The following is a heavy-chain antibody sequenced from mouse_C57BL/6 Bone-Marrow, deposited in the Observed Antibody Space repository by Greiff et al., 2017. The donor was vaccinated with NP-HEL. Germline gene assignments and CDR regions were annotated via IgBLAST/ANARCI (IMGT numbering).Heavy chain of an antibody. CDR1: GFTFSSYG. V-gene: IGHV5-6*02. CDR3: ARRESRTPYYYAMDY. D-gene: IGHD1-1*01. CDR2: ISSCGSYT. J-gene: IGHJ4*01. Sequence: EVKLVESGGDLVKPGGSLKLSCAASGFTFSSYGMSWVRQTPDKRLEWVATISSCGSYTYYPDSVKGRFTISRDNAKNTLYLQMSSLKSEDTAMYYCARRESRTPYYYAMDYWGQGTSVTVSS.